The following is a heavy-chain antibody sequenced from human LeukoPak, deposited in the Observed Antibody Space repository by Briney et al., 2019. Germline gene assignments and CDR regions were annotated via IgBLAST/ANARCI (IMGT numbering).Heavy chain of an antibody. V-gene: IGHV3-74*01. CDR3: VRGADTGYSSDS. J-gene: IGHJ4*02. CDR1: GFTFDDYT. Sequence: GGSLRLSCAASGFTFDDYTMHWVRQAPGKGLVWVSRINSDGRSTNYADSVKGRFSISRDNAENTLYLQMNSLRVEDTAVYYCVRGADTGYSSDSWGQGTLVTVSS. CDR2: INSDGRST. D-gene: IGHD3-9*01.